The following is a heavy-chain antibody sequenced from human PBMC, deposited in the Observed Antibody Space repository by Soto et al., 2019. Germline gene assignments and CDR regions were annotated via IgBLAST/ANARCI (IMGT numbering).Heavy chain of an antibody. Sequence: QVQLVESGGGVVQPGTSLRLSCVGSGFTFRSYVIHWVRQAPGKGLEWVALTSYDGSNNFYGDSVKGRFTISRHNSRNTVELQMDSLTVEDTALYYCARLGTTGGLDVWGQGTLVYVSS. CDR2: TSYDGSNN. D-gene: IGHD3-16*01. CDR3: ARLGTTGGLDV. V-gene: IGHV3-33*05. CDR1: GFTFRSYV. J-gene: IGHJ4*02.